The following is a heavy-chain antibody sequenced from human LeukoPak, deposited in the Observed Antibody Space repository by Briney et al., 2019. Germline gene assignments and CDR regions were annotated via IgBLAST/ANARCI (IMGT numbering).Heavy chain of an antibody. J-gene: IGHJ4*02. D-gene: IGHD5-12*01. CDR2: IERDGDEK. CDR1: GFTFSDYW. Sequence: GGSLRLSCVASGFTFSDYWMSWVRQAPGRGLEWVANIERDGDEKNYVDSVKGRFTISRDNARNSLYLQMSSLRVEDTAVYYCARDIPSGFYPPDYRGRGTLVTVSS. CDR3: ARDIPSGFYPPDY. V-gene: IGHV3-7*01.